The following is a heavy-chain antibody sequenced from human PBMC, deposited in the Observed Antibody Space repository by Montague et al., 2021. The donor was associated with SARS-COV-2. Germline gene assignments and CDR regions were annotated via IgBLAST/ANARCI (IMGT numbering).Heavy chain of an antibody. CDR1: GGSFSSYY. Sequence: SETLSLTCAVNGGSFSSYYWSWIRQPPGKGKGRMGEINHCGSINSNPSLKSRVTMSVDTSKNKISLKLNSVTAADTAAYYCARGAWWLRAFDQWGQGTVVTVSS. J-gene: IGHJ4*02. CDR3: ARGAWWLRAFDQ. CDR2: INHCGSI. D-gene: IGHD5-12*01. V-gene: IGHV4-34*01.